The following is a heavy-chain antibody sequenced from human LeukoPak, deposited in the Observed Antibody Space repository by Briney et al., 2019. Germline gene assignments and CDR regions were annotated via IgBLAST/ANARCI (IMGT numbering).Heavy chain of an antibody. CDR3: ARGNRDSSGFYFYYGMDV. CDR1: GFTFDDYA. J-gene: IGHJ6*02. D-gene: IGHD6-19*01. Sequence: GGSLRLSCAASGFTFDDYAMFWVRQAPGKGLEWVSGISWDSRNIGYAASVKGRFTTSRDNSKNSLYLQMNSLRPDDTALYYCARGNRDSSGFYFYYGMDVWGPGSTVTVSS. CDR2: ISWDSRNI. V-gene: IGHV3-9*01.